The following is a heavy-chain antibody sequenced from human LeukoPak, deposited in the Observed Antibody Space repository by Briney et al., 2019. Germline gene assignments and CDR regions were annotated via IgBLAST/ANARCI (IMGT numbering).Heavy chain of an antibody. D-gene: IGHD2-2*01. V-gene: IGHV4-34*01. CDR2: INHSGST. CDR1: GGSFSGYY. Sequence: SETLSLTCAVYGGSFSGYYWSWIRQPPGKGLEWIGEINHSGSTNYNPSLKSRVTVSVDTSKNQFSLKLSSVTAADTAVYYCAGTDIVVVPERNYYYYSMDVWGQGTTVTVSS. J-gene: IGHJ6*02. CDR3: AGTDIVVVPERNYYYYSMDV.